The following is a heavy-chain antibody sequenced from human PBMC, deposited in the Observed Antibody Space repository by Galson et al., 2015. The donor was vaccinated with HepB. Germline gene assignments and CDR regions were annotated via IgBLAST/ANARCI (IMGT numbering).Heavy chain of an antibody. CDR2: IPPGDSDT. D-gene: IGHD2-8*01. J-gene: IGHJ5*02. Sequence: QSGAEVKKPGESLTISCKGSGYSFSSYWIGWVRQMPGKGLEWIGIIPPGDSDTIYSPSFQAQGTISAGKSITTAYLQWSSPKASDTAMYYCARRYCSNGICSRSSGLLKVAAGRGWFDPWGQGTLVTVSS. CDR1: GYSFSSYW. V-gene: IGHV5-51*01. CDR3: ARRYCSNGICSRSSGLLKVAAGRGWFDP.